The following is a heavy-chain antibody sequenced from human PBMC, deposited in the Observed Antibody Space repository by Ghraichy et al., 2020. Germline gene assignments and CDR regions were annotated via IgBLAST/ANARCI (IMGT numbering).Heavy chain of an antibody. CDR1: GGSITSSSYY. Sequence: SETLSLTCTVSGGSITSSSYYWGWIRQPPGKGLEWIGSIYYSGSTYYNPSLKSRVTISVDTSKNQFSLKLSSVTAADTAVDYCARGPPPRVYSSGIFDYWGQGTLVTVSS. V-gene: IGHV4-39*01. J-gene: IGHJ4*02. D-gene: IGHD6-19*01. CDR3: ARGPPPRVYSSGIFDY. CDR2: IYYSGST.